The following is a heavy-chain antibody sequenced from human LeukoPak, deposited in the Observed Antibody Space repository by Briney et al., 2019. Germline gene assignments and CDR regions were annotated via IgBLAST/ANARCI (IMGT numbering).Heavy chain of an antibody. Sequence: SETLSLTCAVYGGSFSGYYWSWIRQPPGKGLEWIGEINHSGSTNYNPSLKSRVTISVDTSKNQFSLKLSSVTAADTAVYYCARHRYGSGSYSYWGQGTLVTVSS. V-gene: IGHV4-34*01. CDR1: GGSFSGYY. J-gene: IGHJ4*02. CDR2: INHSGST. D-gene: IGHD3-10*01. CDR3: ARHRYGSGSYSY.